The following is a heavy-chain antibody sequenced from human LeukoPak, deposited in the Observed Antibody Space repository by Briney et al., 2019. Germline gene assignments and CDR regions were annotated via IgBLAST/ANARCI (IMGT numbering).Heavy chain of an antibody. J-gene: IGHJ4*02. D-gene: IGHD3-10*01. Sequence: PGGSLRLSCAASGFTFSSYGMHWVRQAPGKGLECVAVMSNDGSNKYYADSVKGRFTISRDNSKNTLYLQMNSLRVEDTAVYYCAKDQYYSTTTPEYWGQGTLVTVSS. CDR1: GFTFSSYG. CDR2: MSNDGSNK. CDR3: AKDQYYSTTTPEY. V-gene: IGHV3-30*18.